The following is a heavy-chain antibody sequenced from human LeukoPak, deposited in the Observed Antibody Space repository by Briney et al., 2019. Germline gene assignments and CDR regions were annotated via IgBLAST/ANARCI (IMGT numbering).Heavy chain of an antibody. CDR3: ARRTWFGRRDIDY. CDR1: GGSFSGYY. J-gene: IGHJ4*02. V-gene: IGHV4-34*01. CDR2: INHSGST. Sequence: SETLSLTCAVYGGSFSGYYWSWIRQPPGKGLEWIGEINHSGSTNYNPSLKSRVTISVDTSKNQFSLKLSSVTAADTAVYYCARRTWFGRRDIDYWGQGTLVTVSS. D-gene: IGHD3-10*01.